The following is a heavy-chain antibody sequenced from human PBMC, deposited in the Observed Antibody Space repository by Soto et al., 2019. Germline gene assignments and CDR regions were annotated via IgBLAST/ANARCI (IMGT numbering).Heavy chain of an antibody. V-gene: IGHV4-31*03. CDR2: IYYSGST. D-gene: IGHD3-16*01. J-gene: IGHJ3*02. CDR1: GGSISSGGYY. Sequence: QVPLQESGPGLVKPSQTLSLTCTVSGGSISSGGYYWSWIRQHPGKGLEWIGYIYYSGSTYYNPSLKSRVTISVDTSKNQFSQKLSSVTAADTAVYYCARGRTRGDAFDIWGQGTMVTVSS. CDR3: ARGRTRGDAFDI.